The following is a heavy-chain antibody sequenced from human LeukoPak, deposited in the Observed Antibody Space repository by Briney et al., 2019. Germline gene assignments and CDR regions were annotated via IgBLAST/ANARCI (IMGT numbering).Heavy chain of an antibody. J-gene: IGHJ4*02. V-gene: IGHV1-2*02. D-gene: IGHD3-22*01. CDR3: ARDLHPTYYYDSSGYVPDY. CDR2: TNPNSGGT. CDR1: GYTFTGYY. Sequence: ASVKVSCKASGYTFTGYYMHWVRQAPGQGLEWMGWTNPNSGGTNYAQKFQGRVTMTRDTSISTAYMELSRLRSDDTAVYYCARDLHPTYYYDSSGYVPDYWGQGTLVTVSS.